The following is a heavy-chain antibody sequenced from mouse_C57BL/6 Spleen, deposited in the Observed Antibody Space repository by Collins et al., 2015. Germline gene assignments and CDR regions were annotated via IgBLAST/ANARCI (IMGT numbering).Heavy chain of an antibody. J-gene: IGHJ2*01. D-gene: IGHD1-1*01. CDR3: TRSEVFYYGHSPYYFDY. V-gene: IGHV1-15*01. CDR1: GYTFTDYE. Sequence: QVQLQQSGAELVRPGASVTLSCKASGYTFTDYEMYWVKQTPVHGLEWIGAIDPETGGTAYNQKFKGKAMLIADSSSNTAFMELRSLTSEDSAVYYCTRSEVFYYGHSPYYFDYWGQGTTLTVSS. CDR2: IDPETGGT.